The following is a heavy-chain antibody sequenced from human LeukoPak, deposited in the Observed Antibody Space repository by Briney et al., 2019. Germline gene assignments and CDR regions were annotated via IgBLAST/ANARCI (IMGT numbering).Heavy chain of an antibody. D-gene: IGHD2-15*01. CDR1: GFTFSTYS. Sequence: KTGGSLRLSCAASGFTFSTYSMNWVRQALGKGLEWVSSIISSSSYIYYADSVKGRFTISRDNAKNSLYLQMNSLRAEDTAVYYCARDPQYCSGGSCYSFDYWGQGTLVTVSS. CDR3: ARDPQYCSGGSCYSFDY. V-gene: IGHV3-21*01. CDR2: IISSSSYI. J-gene: IGHJ4*02.